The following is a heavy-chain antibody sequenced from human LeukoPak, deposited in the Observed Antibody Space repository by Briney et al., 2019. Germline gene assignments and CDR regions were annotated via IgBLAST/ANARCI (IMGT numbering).Heavy chain of an antibody. D-gene: IGHD1-26*01. CDR2: IYTAGTT. CDR1: GFTVSNNY. J-gene: IGHJ6*02. CDR3: AKSPGTYSYYSYLDV. Sequence: GGSLRLSCAASGFTVSNNYMSWSRQAPGKGLEWVSVIYTAGTTYYADSVKGRFTISRDNSRNTLYLQMNSLRAEDTAVYYCAKSPGTYSYYSYLDVWGQGTTVTVSS. V-gene: IGHV3-66*01.